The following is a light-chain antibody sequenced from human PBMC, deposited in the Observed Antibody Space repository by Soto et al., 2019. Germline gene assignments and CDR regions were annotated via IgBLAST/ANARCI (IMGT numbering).Light chain of an antibody. CDR3: HKTNGSPRA. J-gene: IGKJ1*01. CDR1: QSISSW. V-gene: IGKV1-12*01. CDR2: AAS. Sequence: DIQMTQSPSSVSASVGDRVTITCRASQSISSWLTWYQQKPGKPPKLLIFAASSLQSGVPSRFTGSGFGPEFTPPTTRRQPEDLATYYCHKTNGSPRASGQGTEVEVK.